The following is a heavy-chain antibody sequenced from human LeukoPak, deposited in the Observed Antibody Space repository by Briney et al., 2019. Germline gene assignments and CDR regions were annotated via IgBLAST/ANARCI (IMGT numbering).Heavy chain of an antibody. V-gene: IGHV4-59*01. CDR3: ARDGCTGGSCYYFDY. CDR2: IYYSGST. Sequence: SETLSLTCAVYGTSFSGYYWSWIRQPPGKGLEWIGYIYYSGSTNYNPSLKSRVTISINTSKNQFSLKLSSVTAADTAVYYCARDGCTGGSCYYFDYWGQGTLVTVSS. D-gene: IGHD2-15*01. CDR1: GTSFSGYY. J-gene: IGHJ4*02.